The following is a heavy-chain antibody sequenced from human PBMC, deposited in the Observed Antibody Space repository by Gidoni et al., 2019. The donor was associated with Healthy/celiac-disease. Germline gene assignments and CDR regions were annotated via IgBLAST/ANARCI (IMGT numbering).Heavy chain of an antibody. Sequence: VQLQQWGAGLLKPSETLSLTCAVYGGSFSGYYWSWIRQPPGKGLEWIGEINHSGSTNYNPSLKSRVTISVDTSKNQFSLKLSSVTAADTAVYYCARVRGSSGIGYWGQGTLVTVSS. CDR3: ARVRGSSGIGY. D-gene: IGHD6-13*01. V-gene: IGHV4-34*01. J-gene: IGHJ4*02. CDR2: INHSGST. CDR1: GGSFSGYY.